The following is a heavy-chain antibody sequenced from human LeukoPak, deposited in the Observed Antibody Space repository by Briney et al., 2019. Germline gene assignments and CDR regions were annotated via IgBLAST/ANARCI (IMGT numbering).Heavy chain of an antibody. CDR3: ARVVAAADIKVDY. D-gene: IGHD6-13*01. CDR1: GGSVSSGSYY. V-gene: IGHV4-61*01. J-gene: IGHJ4*02. CDR2: IYYSGST. Sequence: PSETLSLTCTVSGGSVSSGSYYWSWIRQPPGQGLEWIGYIYYSGSTNYNPSLKSRVTISVDTSKNQFSLKLSSVTAADTAVYYCARVVAAADIKVDYWGQGTLVTVSS.